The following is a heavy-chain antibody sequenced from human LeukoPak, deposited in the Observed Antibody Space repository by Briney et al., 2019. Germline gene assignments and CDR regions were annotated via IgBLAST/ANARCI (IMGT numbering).Heavy chain of an antibody. J-gene: IGHJ4*02. Sequence: SETLSLTCTVSGGSISSSSYYWGWIRQPPGKGLEWIGSIYYSGSTYYNPSLKSRVTISVDTSKNQFSLKLSSVTAADTAVYYCARVGITGTGYYFDYWGQGTLVTVSS. CDR3: ARVGITGTGYYFDY. V-gene: IGHV4-39*07. D-gene: IGHD1/OR15-1a*01. CDR1: GGSISSSSYY. CDR2: IYYSGST.